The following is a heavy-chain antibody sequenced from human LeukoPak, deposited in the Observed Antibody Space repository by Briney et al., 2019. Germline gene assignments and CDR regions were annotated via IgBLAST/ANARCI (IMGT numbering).Heavy chain of an antibody. CDR2: ISSSSDYI. Sequence: GGSLRLSCAASGFTFSSYSMNWVRQAPGKGLEWVSYISSSSDYIYYADSVKGRFTISRDNAKNSLYLQMYSLRAEDTAVYYCARDLFGDYAIDYWGQGTLVPVSS. CDR3: ARDLFGDYAIDY. D-gene: IGHD4-17*01. CDR1: GFTFSSYS. V-gene: IGHV3-21*01. J-gene: IGHJ4*02.